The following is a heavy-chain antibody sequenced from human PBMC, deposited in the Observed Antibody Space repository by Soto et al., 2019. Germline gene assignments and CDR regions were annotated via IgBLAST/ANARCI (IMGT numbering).Heavy chain of an antibody. CDR1: GGSISSYY. CDR3: ARSSFWSGRGYMDV. J-gene: IGHJ6*03. V-gene: IGHV4-59*01. D-gene: IGHD3-3*01. CDR2: IYYSGST. Sequence: SETLSLTCTVSGGSISSYYWSWIRQPPGKGLEWIGYIYYSGSTNYNPSLKSRVTISVDTSKNQFSLKLSSVTAADTAVYYCARSSFWSGRGYMDVWGKGTTVTVSS.